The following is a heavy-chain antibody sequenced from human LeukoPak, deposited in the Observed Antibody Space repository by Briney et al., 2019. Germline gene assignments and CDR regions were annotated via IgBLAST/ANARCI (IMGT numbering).Heavy chain of an antibody. Sequence: ASVKVSCKVSGYTLTELSMHWVRQAPGKGLEWMGGFDPEDGETIYAQKFQGRVTMTEDTSTDTAYMELSSLRSVDTAVYYCATYYDSSGYTDAFDIWGQGTMVTVSS. CDR1: GYTLTELS. CDR2: FDPEDGET. CDR3: ATYYDSSGYTDAFDI. J-gene: IGHJ3*02. D-gene: IGHD3-22*01. V-gene: IGHV1-24*01.